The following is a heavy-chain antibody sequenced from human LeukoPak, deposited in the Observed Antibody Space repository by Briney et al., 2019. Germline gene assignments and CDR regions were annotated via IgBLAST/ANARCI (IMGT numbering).Heavy chain of an antibody. CDR2: MNPNSGNT. CDR3: ATSTIFGVSAFDY. J-gene: IGHJ4*02. CDR1: GYTFTSYD. Sequence: ASVKVSCKASGYTFTSYDINWVRQATGRGLEWMGWMNPNSGNTGYAQKFQGRVTMTRNTSISTAYMEPSSLRSEDTAVYYCATSTIFGVSAFDYWGQGTLVTVSS. D-gene: IGHD3-3*01. V-gene: IGHV1-8*01.